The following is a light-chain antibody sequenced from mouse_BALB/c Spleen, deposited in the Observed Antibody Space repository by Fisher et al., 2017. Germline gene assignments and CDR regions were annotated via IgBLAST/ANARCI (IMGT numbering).Light chain of an antibody. Sequence: IVMTQSTAIMSASPGEKVTITCSASSSVSYMHWFQQKPGTSPKLWIYSTSNLASGVPARFSGSGSGTSYSLTISRMEAEDAATYYCHQYHRSPYTFGAGTKLELK. CDR2: STS. CDR1: SSVSY. CDR3: HQYHRSPYT. J-gene: IGKJ5*01. V-gene: IGKV4-57*01.